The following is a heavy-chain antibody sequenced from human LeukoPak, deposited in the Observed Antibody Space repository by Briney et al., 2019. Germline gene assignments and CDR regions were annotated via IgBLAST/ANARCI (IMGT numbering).Heavy chain of an antibody. V-gene: IGHV3-74*01. D-gene: IGHD3-16*01. CDR3: VRDNGGEHS. CDR1: GFTLSNYW. Sequence: GGSLRLSCAASGFTLSNYWMHWVRQAPGQGLVWVSRIVNDGSTTYADSVKGRFTISRDNAKNTLYLQMNSLRADDTAVYFRVRDNGGEHSWGQGALVTVSS. CDR2: IVNDGSTT. J-gene: IGHJ4*02.